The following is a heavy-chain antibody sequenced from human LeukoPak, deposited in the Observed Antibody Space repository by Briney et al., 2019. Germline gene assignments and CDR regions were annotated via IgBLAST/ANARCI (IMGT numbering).Heavy chain of an antibody. J-gene: IGHJ6*02. V-gene: IGHV1-2*02. Sequence: GSVRLSCKASGYTFTEYYIHWVRPAPGQGLEWMGWINPISAGTTYAQEFQGRVIMTRDTSISTAYMEVTWLRSDDTAVYYCARGGFGVTFGLGGWGQGGTVSVSS. CDR1: GYTFTEYY. CDR2: INPISAGT. CDR3: ARGGFGVTFGLGG. D-gene: IGHD3-3*01.